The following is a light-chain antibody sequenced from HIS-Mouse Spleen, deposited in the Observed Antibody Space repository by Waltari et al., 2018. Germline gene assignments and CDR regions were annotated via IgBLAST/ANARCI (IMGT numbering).Light chain of an antibody. V-gene: IGLV3-10*01. J-gene: IGLJ2*01. CDR1: ALPKQY. Sequence: SYELTQPPSVSVSPGQPARITCSGDALPKQYAYWYQQKSGQAPVLVIYEDSKRPPGIPERFSGSSSGTMATLTISGAQVEDEADYYCYSTDSSGNHRVFGGGTKLTVL. CDR3: YSTDSSGNHRV. CDR2: EDS.